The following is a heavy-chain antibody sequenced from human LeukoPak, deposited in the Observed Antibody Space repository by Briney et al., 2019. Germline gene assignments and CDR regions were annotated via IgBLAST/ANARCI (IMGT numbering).Heavy chain of an antibody. CDR2: ISAYNGNT. D-gene: IGHD3-22*01. CDR3: ARDTYYDSSGDSDY. V-gene: IGHV1-18*01. Sequence: ASVKVSCKASGYTFTSYGISWVRQAPGQGLEWMGWISAYNGNTNYAQKLQGRVTMTTDTSTSTAYMELRSLRSDDTAVYYCARDTYYDSSGDSDYWGQGTLVTVSS. CDR1: GYTFTSYG. J-gene: IGHJ4*02.